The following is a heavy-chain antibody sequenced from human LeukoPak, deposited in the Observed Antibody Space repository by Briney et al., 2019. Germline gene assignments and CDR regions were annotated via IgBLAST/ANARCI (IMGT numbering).Heavy chain of an antibody. Sequence: GGSLRLSCAPSGFTVSSNYMSWVRQAPGKEVEWVSVIYSGGSTYYADSVKRRFTISRNNSKNTLYLQMNSLRAEDTAVYYCARCGRPRDARYFDYWGQGPLVTVSS. CDR1: GFTVSSNY. CDR3: ARCGRPRDARYFDY. CDR2: IYSGGST. J-gene: IGHJ4*02. D-gene: IGHD2-21*01. V-gene: IGHV3-53*01.